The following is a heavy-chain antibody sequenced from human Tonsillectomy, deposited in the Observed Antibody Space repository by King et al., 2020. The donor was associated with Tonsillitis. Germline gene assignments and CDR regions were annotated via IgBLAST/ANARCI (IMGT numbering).Heavy chain of an antibody. D-gene: IGHD2-2*03. J-gene: IGHJ3*02. V-gene: IGHV3-30*18. CDR3: AKDPGDGFVDISGFDM. CDR1: GFLFSNSG. Sequence: VQLVESGGAVTQPGTSLRLSCEASGFLFSNSGMHWVRQVPGKGLEWVAVISYDGGDTQYADSVKGRFTLSRDNSQNRVFLQMKSLRHEDTALYYCAKDPGDGFVDISGFDMWGRGTMVIVSS. CDR2: ISYDGGDT.